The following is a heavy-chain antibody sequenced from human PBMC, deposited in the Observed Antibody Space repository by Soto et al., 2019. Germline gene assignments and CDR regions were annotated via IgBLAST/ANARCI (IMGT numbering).Heavy chain of an antibody. Sequence: GGALRLSCANSGFSISDAYMSWIRQAPGKGLEWISYISPRSTFRDYADSLKGRFTIARDSVKNSVYLQMNNLTADDTGVYYCARGGGGGLFDPWGQASLVTVSS. CDR2: ISPRSTFR. V-gene: IGHV3-11*06. J-gene: IGHJ5*02. CDR1: GFSISDAY. D-gene: IGHD2-21*01. CDR3: ARGGGGGLFDP.